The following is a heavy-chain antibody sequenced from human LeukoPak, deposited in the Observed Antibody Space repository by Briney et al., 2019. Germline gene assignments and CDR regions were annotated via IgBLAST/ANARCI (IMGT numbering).Heavy chain of an antibody. CDR2: ISYDGSNK. CDR1: GFTFSSYS. CDR3: AKRIAARRGIDY. J-gene: IGHJ4*02. Sequence: PGGSLRLSCAPSGFTFSSYSMHWVRQAPGRGLEWVAVISYDGSNKYYADSVKGRFTISRDNSKNTLYLQMNSLRAEDTAVYYCAKRIAARRGIDYWGQGTLVTVSS. D-gene: IGHD6-6*01. V-gene: IGHV3-30*18.